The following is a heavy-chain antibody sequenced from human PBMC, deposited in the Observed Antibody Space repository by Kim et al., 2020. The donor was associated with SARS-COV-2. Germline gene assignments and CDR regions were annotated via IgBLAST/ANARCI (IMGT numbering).Heavy chain of an antibody. J-gene: IGHJ4*02. D-gene: IGHD3-9*01. CDR1: GGTFSSYA. Sequence: SVKVSCKASGGTFSSYAISWVRQAPGQGLEWMGGIIPIFGTANYAQKFQGRVTITADESTSTAYMELSSLRSEDTAVYYCASARRHILTGYYMHYWGQGTLVTVSS. CDR3: ASARRHILTGYYMHY. V-gene: IGHV1-69*13. CDR2: IIPIFGTA.